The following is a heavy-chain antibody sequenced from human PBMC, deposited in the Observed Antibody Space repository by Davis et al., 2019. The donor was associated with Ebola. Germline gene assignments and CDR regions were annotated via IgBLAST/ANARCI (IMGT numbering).Heavy chain of an antibody. CDR2: IYYSGST. Sequence: SETLSLTCTVSGGSISSSSYYWGWIRQPPGKGLEWIGSIYYSGSTYYNPSLKSRVTISVDTSKNQFSLKLSSVTAADTAVYYCARVRHYNSGGYAGSSYYMDVWGKGTTVTVSS. CDR3: ARVRHYNSGGYAGSSYYMDV. V-gene: IGHV4-39*07. CDR1: GGSISSSSYY. J-gene: IGHJ6*03. D-gene: IGHD3-22*01.